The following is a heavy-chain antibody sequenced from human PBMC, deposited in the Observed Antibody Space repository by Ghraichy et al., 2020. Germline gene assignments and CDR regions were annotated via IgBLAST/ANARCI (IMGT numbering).Heavy chain of an antibody. J-gene: IGHJ5*02. Sequence: GGSLRLSCAASGFTFSGSAMHWVRQASGKGLEWVGRIKTKAYNYATAYTASVRGRFTISRDDSKNTAYLQMNSLKIEDTAVYYCLPYCSGDNCYSGWFDPWGQETLVTVSS. CDR1: GFTFSGSA. D-gene: IGHD2-15*01. CDR2: IKTKAYNYAT. V-gene: IGHV3-73*01. CDR3: LPYCSGDNCYSGWFDP.